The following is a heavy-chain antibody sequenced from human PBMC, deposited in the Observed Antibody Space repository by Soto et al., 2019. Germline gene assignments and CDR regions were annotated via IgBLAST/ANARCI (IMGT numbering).Heavy chain of an antibody. D-gene: IGHD2-21*01. CDR2: ISFDGSDK. CDR1: GFTFNNYG. CDR3: AKSAQPQWWLLLGY. V-gene: IGHV3-30*18. J-gene: IGHJ4*02. Sequence: QVQLVAAGGGVVQPGRSLRLSCAASGFTFNNYGMHWVRQAPGKGLEWMAIISFDGSDKYYADSVKGRFTISRDNSKNTLYRQMNSLRPEDTAVYYCAKSAQPQWWLLLGYWGQGTLVTVSS.